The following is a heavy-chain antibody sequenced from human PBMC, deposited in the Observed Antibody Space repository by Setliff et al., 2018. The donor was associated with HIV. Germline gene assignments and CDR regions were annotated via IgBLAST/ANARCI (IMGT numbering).Heavy chain of an antibody. CDR1: GGSISSGSYY. V-gene: IGHV4-61*02. D-gene: IGHD3-22*01. CDR3: ARGSGYPWYFDL. Sequence: SETLSLTCTVSGGSISSGSYYWSRIRQPAGKGLEWIGRIYTSGSTNYNPSLKSRVTISVDTSKNQFSLKLTSVTAADTAVYYCARGSGYPWYFDLWGRGTLVTV. CDR2: IYTSGST. J-gene: IGHJ2*01.